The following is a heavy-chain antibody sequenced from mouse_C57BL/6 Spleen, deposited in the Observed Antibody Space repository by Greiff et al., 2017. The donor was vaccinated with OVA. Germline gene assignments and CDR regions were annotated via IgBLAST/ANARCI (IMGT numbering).Heavy chain of an antibody. J-gene: IGHJ4*01. Sequence: VQLQQPGAELVKPGASVKLSCKASGYTFTSYWMHWVKQRPGRGLEWIGRFDPNSGGTKYNEKFKSKATLTVDKPSSTACMQLSSLTSEDSAVYCCARSYYYAMDYWGQGTSVTVSS. CDR2: FDPNSGGT. CDR1: GYTFTSYW. V-gene: IGHV1-72*01. CDR3: ARSYYYAMDY.